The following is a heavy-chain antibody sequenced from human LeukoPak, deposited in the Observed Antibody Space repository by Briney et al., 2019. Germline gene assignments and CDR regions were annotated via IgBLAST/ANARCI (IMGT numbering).Heavy chain of an antibody. V-gene: IGHV1-69*04. D-gene: IGHD3-22*01. CDR3: ARTDYYYDSSGYYPNGMDV. CDR1: GGTFSSYA. CDR2: IIPILGIA. J-gene: IGHJ6*02. Sequence: GASVKVSCKASGGTFSSYAISWVRQAPGQGLEWMGRIIPILGIANYAQKFQGRVTITRDTSASTIYMELSSLRSEDTAVYYCARTDYYYDSSGYYPNGMDVWGQGTTVTVSS.